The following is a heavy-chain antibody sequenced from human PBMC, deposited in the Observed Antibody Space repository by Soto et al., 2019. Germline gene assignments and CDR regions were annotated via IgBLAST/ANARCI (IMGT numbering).Heavy chain of an antibody. CDR3: ARELFHWNDGGNWFDP. Sequence: QVQLVQSGAEVKKPGASVKVSCKASGYTFTSYGISWVRQAPGQGLDWMGWISAYNGNTNYAQKLQGRVTMTTDTSTSTAYMELRSLRSDDTAVYYCARELFHWNDGGNWFDPWGQGTLVTVSS. CDR1: GYTFTSYG. D-gene: IGHD1-1*01. V-gene: IGHV1-18*01. CDR2: ISAYNGNT. J-gene: IGHJ5*02.